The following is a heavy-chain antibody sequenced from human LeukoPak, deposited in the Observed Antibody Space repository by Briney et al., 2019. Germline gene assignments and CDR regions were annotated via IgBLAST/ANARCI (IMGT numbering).Heavy chain of an antibody. CDR2: ISGSGGST. J-gene: IGHJ4*02. V-gene: IGHV3-23*01. D-gene: IGHD3-16*01. Sequence: GGSLRLSCTASGFTFSTYSMNWVRQAPGKGLEWVSAISGSGGSTYYADSVKGRFTISRDNSKNTLYLQMNSLRAEDTAVYYCAKDGGLFDYWGQGTLVTVSS. CDR1: GFTFSTYS. CDR3: AKDGGLFDY.